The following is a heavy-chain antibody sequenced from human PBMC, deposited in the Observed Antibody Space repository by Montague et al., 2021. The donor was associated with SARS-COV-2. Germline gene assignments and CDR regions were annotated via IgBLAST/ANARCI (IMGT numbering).Heavy chain of an antibody. CDR3: ARGRGPETGYHFDY. CDR2: VSYDGDNK. V-gene: IGHV3-30-3*01. Sequence: SLRLSCAASGFTFSHYAMNWVRQAPGKGLEWVAFVSYDGDNKFYAESVKGRFSISRDKAKNTLNLEDHSLRPDDTTVYYCARGRGPETGYHFDYWGQGTLVTVSS. D-gene: IGHD3-9*01. CDR1: GFTFSHYA. J-gene: IGHJ4*02.